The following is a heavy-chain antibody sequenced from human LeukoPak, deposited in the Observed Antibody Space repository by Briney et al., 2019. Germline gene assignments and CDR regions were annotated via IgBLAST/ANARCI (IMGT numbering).Heavy chain of an antibody. CDR3: ARDPLGHSLFDY. J-gene: IGHJ4*02. D-gene: IGHD6-13*01. CDR2: ISSSGSTI. CDR1: GFTVSSNY. Sequence: GGSLRLSCAVSGFTVSSNYFSWVRQAPGKGLEWVSYISSSGSTIYYADSVKGRFTISRDNAKNSLYLQMNSLRAEDTAVYYCARDPLGHSLFDYWGQGTLVTVSS. V-gene: IGHV3-11*01.